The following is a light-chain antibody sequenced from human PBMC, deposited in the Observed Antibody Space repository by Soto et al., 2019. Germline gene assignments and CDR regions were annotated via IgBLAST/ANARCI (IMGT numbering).Light chain of an antibody. CDR2: GVH. Sequence: QSALTQPSSVSGSPGQSITISCTGNGXDIGSYDYVCWYQQHPGKAPRLLIHGVHNRSPGISGRFSASKSGLTASLTISGLQAEDEADYYCTALSANRVYLFGPGTKVIVL. V-gene: IGLV2-14*01. CDR3: TALSANRVYL. J-gene: IGLJ1*01. CDR1: GXDIGSYDY.